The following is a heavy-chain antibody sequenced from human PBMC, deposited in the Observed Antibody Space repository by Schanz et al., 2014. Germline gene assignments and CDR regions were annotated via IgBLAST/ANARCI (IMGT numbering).Heavy chain of an antibody. D-gene: IGHD3-22*01. Sequence: DVQLVESGGGLVQPGGSLRLSCAASGFTVSSAYMAWVRQAPGKGLEWVSFIYGADKTNYADSVKGRFTISRDNSKNTVHLQMNGLRPEDTGVYYCARRSFSGYSGYAWGYDFWGQGTLVTVSS. CDR3: ARRSFSGYSGYAWGYDF. CDR1: GFTVSSAY. CDR2: IYGADKT. V-gene: IGHV3-53*04. J-gene: IGHJ4*02.